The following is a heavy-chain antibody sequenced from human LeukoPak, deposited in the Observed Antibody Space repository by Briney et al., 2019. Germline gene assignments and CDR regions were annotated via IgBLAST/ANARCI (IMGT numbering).Heavy chain of an antibody. CDR2: VYNGGST. CDR1: GFTVSSNY. J-gene: IGHJ3*02. V-gene: IGHV3-53*01. CDR3: ARELKLDYGSGSYYNVGAFDI. Sequence: PGGSLRLSCAASGFTVSSNYMSWVRQAPWKGLEWVSVVYNGGSTYYADSVKGRFTISGDNSENTLYLQMNSLRAEDTAVYYCARELKLDYGSGSYYNVGAFDIWGQGTMVTVSS. D-gene: IGHD3-10*01.